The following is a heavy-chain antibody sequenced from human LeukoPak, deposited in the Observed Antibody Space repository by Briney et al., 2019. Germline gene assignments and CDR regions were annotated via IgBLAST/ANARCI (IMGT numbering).Heavy chain of an antibody. V-gene: IGHV5-10-1*01. CDR3: ARGGRQSRGSTGCNIDY. D-gene: IGHD2-2*01. J-gene: IGHJ4*02. CDR1: GYNFSFYW. CDR2: IDPSDSET. Sequence: GESLKISCKGSGYNFSFYWITWVRQIPGKGLEWLGRIDPSDSETNYNPSFQGHVTISADRSISTAYLQWSGLKASDTAIFYCARGGRQSRGSTGCNIDYWGQGTPVTVSS.